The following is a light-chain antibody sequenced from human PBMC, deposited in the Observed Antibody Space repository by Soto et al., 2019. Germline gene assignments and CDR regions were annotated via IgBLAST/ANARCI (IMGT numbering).Light chain of an antibody. V-gene: IGLV1-44*01. CDR1: SSNIGSDT. CDR2: GNN. J-gene: IGLJ7*01. CDR3: ESWDYSLKGHV. Sequence: QSVLTQPPSASGTPGQRVTISCSGSSSNIGSDTVNWYQQLPGTAPKLLIYGNNHRPSGVPDRFSGSKSGTSASLAISGLQSEDEADYYCESWDYSLKGHVFGTGTQLTVL.